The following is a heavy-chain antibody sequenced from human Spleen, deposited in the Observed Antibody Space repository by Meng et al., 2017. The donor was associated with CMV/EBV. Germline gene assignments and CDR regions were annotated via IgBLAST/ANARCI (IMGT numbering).Heavy chain of an antibody. CDR3: ASGSGYNSGGRFFDS. CDR2: SNHGGST. J-gene: IGHJ4*02. D-gene: IGHD5-24*01. Sequence: QFWQGEPGELKPTHAPSLTCACNGGCFSCYYWTCIRQPPGKGLEWIGESNHGGSTNYNPYLNSRDTISVDTSKTQFSLKLSSVTAADTALYYCASGSGYNSGGRFFDSWGQGTLVTASS. CDR1: GGCFSCYY. V-gene: IGHV4-34*01.